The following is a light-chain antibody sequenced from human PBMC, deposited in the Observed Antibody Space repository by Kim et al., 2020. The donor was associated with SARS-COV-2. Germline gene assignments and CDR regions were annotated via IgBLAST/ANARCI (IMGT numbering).Light chain of an antibody. V-gene: IGLV6-57*03. J-gene: IGLJ3*02. CDR3: QSHDSGRWV. Sequence: GQPLSIASTRSGGGIASNYVQWYQQRPGSAPPLVISEDNQRPSGVPDRFSGSTDRHSNTASLTFSGLKTEDEAYYYCQSHDSGRWVFGRGTQLTVL. CDR2: EDN. CDR1: GGGIASNY.